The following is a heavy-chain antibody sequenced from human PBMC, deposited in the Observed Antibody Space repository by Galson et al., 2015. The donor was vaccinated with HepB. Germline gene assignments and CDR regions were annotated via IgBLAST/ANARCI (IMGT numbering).Heavy chain of an antibody. D-gene: IGHD1-1*01. CDR2: INLDGTEK. CDR3: ARDGRTDNTFDF. J-gene: IGHJ4*02. Sequence: SLRLSCAASGFTFSNYWMTWVRQAPGKGLEWVTNINLDGTEKYSVDSVKGRFTISRDNAKNSLFLQMNSLRVEDTAVYYCARDGRTDNTFDFWGQGTLVTVSS. V-gene: IGHV3-7*03. CDR1: GFTFSNYW.